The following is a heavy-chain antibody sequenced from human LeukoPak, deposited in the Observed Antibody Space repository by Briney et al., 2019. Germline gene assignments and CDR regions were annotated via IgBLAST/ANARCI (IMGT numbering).Heavy chain of an antibody. CDR3: ARDPYCSEDCNSGFGAFDI. D-gene: IGHD2-21*02. CDR1: GFTFSRYW. V-gene: IGHV3-7*01. J-gene: IGHJ3*02. CDR2: IKHDGSES. Sequence: PGGSLRLSCAASGFTFSRYWMSWVRQAPGKGLEWVANIKHDGSESYHVDTVKGRFTFSTDNPRTLLYLQMTSLQVEDTAVYYCARDPYCSEDCNSGFGAFDIWGRGTLVTVSS.